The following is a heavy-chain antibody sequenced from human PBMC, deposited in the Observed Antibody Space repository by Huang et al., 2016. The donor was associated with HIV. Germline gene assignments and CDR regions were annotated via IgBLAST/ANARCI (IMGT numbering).Heavy chain of an antibody. D-gene: IGHD3-10*01. CDR1: GLTFSTYN. Sequence: EVQLMESGGGLVQPGGSLRLSCAASGLTFSTYNMNWVRQAPGKGLEWVSYITSSSGSIYYADSVKGRFTISRDNAKNSLYLQMNSLRAEDTAVYYCARFGSYYYGSGSYLDAFDIWGQGTMVTVSS. V-gene: IGHV3-48*01. CDR2: ITSSSGSI. CDR3: ARFGSYYYGSGSYLDAFDI. J-gene: IGHJ3*02.